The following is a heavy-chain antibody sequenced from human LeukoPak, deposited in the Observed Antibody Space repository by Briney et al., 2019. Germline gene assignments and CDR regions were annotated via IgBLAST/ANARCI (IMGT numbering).Heavy chain of an antibody. CDR3: AHRGGGDWLASYYFDY. CDR1: GFSFSTSGVS. V-gene: IGHV2-5*02. J-gene: IGHJ4*02. D-gene: IGHD2-21*02. CDR2: IYWDDDK. Sequence: ESGPTLVNPTQTLTLTCTFSGFSFSTSGVSVGWIRQPPGKALEWLALIYWDDDKRYSPSLKNRVTITKDTSKNQVVLTMTNLDPVDTATYYCAHRGGGDWLASYYFDYWGQGTLVTVSS.